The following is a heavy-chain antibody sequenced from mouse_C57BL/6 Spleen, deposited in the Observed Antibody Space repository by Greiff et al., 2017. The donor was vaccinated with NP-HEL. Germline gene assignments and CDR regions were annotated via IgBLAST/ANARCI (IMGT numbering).Heavy chain of an antibody. V-gene: IGHV5-4*01. CDR1: GFTFSSYA. D-gene: IGHD2-4*01. Sequence: EVKVEESGGGLVKPGGSLKLSCAASGFTFSSYAMSWVRQTPEKRLEWVATISDGGSYTYYPDNVKGRFTISRDNAKNNLYLQMSHLKSEDTAMYYCARDDHYDYDGGFAYWGQGTLVTVSA. J-gene: IGHJ3*01. CDR2: ISDGGSYT. CDR3: ARDDHYDYDGGFAY.